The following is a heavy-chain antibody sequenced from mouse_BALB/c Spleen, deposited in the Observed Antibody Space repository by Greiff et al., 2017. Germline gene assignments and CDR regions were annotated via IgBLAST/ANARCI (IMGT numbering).Heavy chain of an antibody. J-gene: IGHJ4*01. Sequence: VQLQQSGAELVRPGALVKLSCKASGFNIKDYYMHWVKQRPEQGLEWIGWIDPENGNTIYDPKFQGKASITADTTSNTAYLQLSSLTSEDTAVYYWARSKYGNDRAMDYWGQGTSVTVAS. D-gene: IGHD2-10*02. CDR2: IDPENGNT. CDR1: GFNIKDYY. CDR3: ARSKYGNDRAMDY. V-gene: IGHV14-1*02.